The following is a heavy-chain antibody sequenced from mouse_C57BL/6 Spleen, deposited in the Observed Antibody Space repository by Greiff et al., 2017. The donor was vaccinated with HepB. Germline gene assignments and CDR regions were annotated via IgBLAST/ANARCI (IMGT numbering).Heavy chain of an antibody. CDR3: ARLVPIAMDY. J-gene: IGHJ4*01. CDR2: ISYDGSN. Sequence: EVQLVESGPGLVKPSQSLSLTCSVTGYSITSGYYWNWIRQFPGNKLEWMGYISYDGSNNYNPSLKNRISITRDTSKNQFFLKLNSVTTEDTATYYCARLVPIAMDYWGQGTSVTVSS. D-gene: IGHD2-3*01. V-gene: IGHV3-6*01. CDR1: GYSITSGYY.